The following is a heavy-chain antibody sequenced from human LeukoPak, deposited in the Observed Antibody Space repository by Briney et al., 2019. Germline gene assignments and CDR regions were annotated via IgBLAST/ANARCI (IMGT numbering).Heavy chain of an antibody. Sequence: GGSLRLSCAASGFTFSSYAMTWVRQAPGKGLEWVLAISGGGDSTYYADSVKGRFTISRDNSKNTLYLQMNSLRAEDTAIYYCAKDGHYYDSTGYDFWGQGTLVTVSS. CDR1: GFTFSSYA. V-gene: IGHV3-23*01. CDR3: AKDGHYYDSTGYDF. D-gene: IGHD3-22*01. J-gene: IGHJ4*02. CDR2: ISGGGDST.